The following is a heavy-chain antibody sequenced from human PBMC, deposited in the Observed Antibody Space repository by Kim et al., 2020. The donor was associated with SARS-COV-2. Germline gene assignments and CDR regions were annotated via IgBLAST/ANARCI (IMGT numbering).Heavy chain of an antibody. D-gene: IGHD3-10*01. V-gene: IGHV1-69*13. CDR3: ASVGIPYYYGSGSYYNDY. CDR2: IIPIVGTA. CDR1: GGTFSSYA. J-gene: IGHJ4*02. Sequence: SVKVSCKASGGTFSSYAISWVRQAPGQGLEWMGGIIPIVGTANYAQKFQGRVTITADESTSTAYMELSSLRSEDTAVYYCASVGIPYYYGSGSYYNDYWGQGTLVTVSS.